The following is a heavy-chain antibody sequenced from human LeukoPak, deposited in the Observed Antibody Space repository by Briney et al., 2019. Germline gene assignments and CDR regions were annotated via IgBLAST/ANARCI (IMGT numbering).Heavy chain of an antibody. CDR1: GGSFSGYY. V-gene: IGHV4-34*01. Sequence: SETLSLTCAVYGGSFSGYYWSWIRQPPGKGLEWIGEINHSGSTNYNPSLKSRVTISVDTSKNQFSLKLSSVTAADTAVYYCARQHTCYYDSSGVYYFDYWGQGTLVTVSS. D-gene: IGHD3-22*01. CDR2: INHSGST. J-gene: IGHJ4*02. CDR3: ARQHTCYYDSSGVYYFDY.